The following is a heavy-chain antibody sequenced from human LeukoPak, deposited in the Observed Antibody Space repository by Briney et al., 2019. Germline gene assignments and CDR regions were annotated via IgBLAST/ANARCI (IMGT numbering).Heavy chain of an antibody. CDR2: ISYDGSNK. CDR1: GFTFSSYA. CDR3: ATHSLKAYFFDY. D-gene: IGHD2-21*01. J-gene: IGHJ4*02. Sequence: GGSLRLSCAASGFTFSSYAMHWVRQAPGKGLEWVAVISYDGSNKYYADSVKGRFTISRDNSKNTLYLQMNSLRAEDTAVYYCATHSLKAYFFDYWGPGTLVTVSS. V-gene: IGHV3-30*04.